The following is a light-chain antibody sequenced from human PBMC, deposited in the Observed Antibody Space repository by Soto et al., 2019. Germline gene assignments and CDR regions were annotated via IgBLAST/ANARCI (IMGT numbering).Light chain of an antibody. CDR2: EVT. V-gene: IGLV2-14*01. CDR3: TSYSSSNPVL. Sequence: QSVLTQPASVSGSLGQSITISCTGTSSDVGAYNYVSWYQQHPDKAPKLLIFEVTNRPSGVSGRFSGSKSGITASLSISGLQREDEADYYCTSYSSSNPVLFGGGTKLTVL. CDR1: SSDVGAYNY. J-gene: IGLJ2*01.